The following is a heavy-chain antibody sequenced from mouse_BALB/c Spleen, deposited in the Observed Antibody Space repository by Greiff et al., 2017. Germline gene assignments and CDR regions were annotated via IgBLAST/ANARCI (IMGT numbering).Heavy chain of an antibody. CDR2: ISSGGSYT. D-gene: IGHD2-1*01. Sequence: EVKLVESGGGLVKPGGSLKLSCAASGFTFSSYAMSWVRQTPEKRLEWVATISSGGSYTYYPDSVKGRFTISRDNAKNTLYLHMSSLRSEDTAMYYCARHPSYGNYPYYYAMDYWGQGTSVTVSS. CDR1: GFTFSSYA. J-gene: IGHJ4*01. CDR3: ARHPSYGNYPYYYAMDY. V-gene: IGHV5-9-3*01.